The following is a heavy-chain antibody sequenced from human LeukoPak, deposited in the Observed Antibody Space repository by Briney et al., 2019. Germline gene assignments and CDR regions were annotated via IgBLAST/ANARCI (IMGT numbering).Heavy chain of an antibody. V-gene: IGHV4-34*01. Sequence: PSETLSLTCALYGWSFSDYYWTWLRQPPGKGLEWIGEINHSGGTDYNPSLRSRVAISLDTSKKQFSLQLSSVTAAEPGVYYSGRVADTMISFGGGISYFDYWGQGPLVTVSS. CDR2: INHSGGT. D-gene: IGHD3-16*02. CDR3: GRVADTMISFGGGISYFDY. CDR1: GWSFSDYY. J-gene: IGHJ4*02.